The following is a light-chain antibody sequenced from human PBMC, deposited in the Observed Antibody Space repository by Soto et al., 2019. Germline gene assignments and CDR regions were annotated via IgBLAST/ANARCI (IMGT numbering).Light chain of an antibody. V-gene: IGKV1-5*01. Sequence: DIPLTQSPSTLSASVGDRVTITCRASQTVNNWVAWYQQKSGEAPKLLIFDASTLESGVPSSFSGSGSGTEFTLTISNLQPDEFATYYCQQYKSYPWTFGQGTKVEVK. J-gene: IGKJ1*01. CDR2: DAS. CDR1: QTVNNW. CDR3: QQYKSYPWT.